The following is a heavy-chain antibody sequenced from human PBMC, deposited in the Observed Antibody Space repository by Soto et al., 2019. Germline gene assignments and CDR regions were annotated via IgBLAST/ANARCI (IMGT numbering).Heavy chain of an antibody. CDR1: GFTFSTYG. D-gene: IGHD3-22*01. Sequence: GGSLRLSCAASGFTFSTYGMHWVRQPPGKGLEWVAVISSDGKSEHYADPVKGRFSISRDNSKNTLSLQMNSLRVEDTAVYYCAKTITTYSGDSHGRGALVDYWGQGTLVTVSS. V-gene: IGHV3-30*18. CDR3: AKTITTYSGDSHGRGALVDY. J-gene: IGHJ4*02. CDR2: ISSDGKSE.